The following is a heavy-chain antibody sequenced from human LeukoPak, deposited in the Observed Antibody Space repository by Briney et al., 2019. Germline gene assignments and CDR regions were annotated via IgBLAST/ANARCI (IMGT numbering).Heavy chain of an antibody. D-gene: IGHD5-12*01. V-gene: IGHV3-7*05. CDR1: GFTFSRYW. Sequence: GGSLRLSCAASGFTFSRYWMSWVRQAPGKGLEWVANIKEDRSETYYVDSVKGRFTISRDNAKNSLYLQMNSLRAADTAAYYCAREARSGYDWGNLDYWGQGTLVTVSS. CDR2: IKEDRSET. J-gene: IGHJ4*02. CDR3: AREARSGYDWGNLDY.